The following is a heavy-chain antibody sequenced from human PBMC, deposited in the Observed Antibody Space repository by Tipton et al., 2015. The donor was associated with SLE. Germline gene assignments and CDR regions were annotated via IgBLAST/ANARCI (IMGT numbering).Heavy chain of an antibody. D-gene: IGHD6-6*01. CDR1: GGSISSGGYY. J-gene: IGHJ5*02. CDR3: ARDQSAAHNWFDP. Sequence: LRLSCTVSGGSISSGGYYWSWIRQHPGKGLEWIGYIYYSGSTYYNPSLKSRVTISVDTSKNQFSLKLSSVTAADTAAYYCARDQSAAHNWFDPWGQGTLVPVSS. V-gene: IGHV4-31*02. CDR2: IYYSGST.